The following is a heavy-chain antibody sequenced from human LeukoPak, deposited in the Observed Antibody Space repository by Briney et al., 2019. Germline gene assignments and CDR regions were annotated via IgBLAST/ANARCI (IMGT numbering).Heavy chain of an antibody. CDR2: ISSSGSII. Sequence: GGSLRLSCAASGFTFSDYYMSWIRQAPGKGLEWVSYISSSGSIIYYADSVKGRFTTSRDNAKNSLYLQMNSLRAEDTAVYYCARTYCSGGSCYSGVDYYYGMDVWGQGTTVTVSS. D-gene: IGHD2-15*01. J-gene: IGHJ6*02. V-gene: IGHV3-11*01. CDR1: GFTFSDYY. CDR3: ARTYCSGGSCYSGVDYYYGMDV.